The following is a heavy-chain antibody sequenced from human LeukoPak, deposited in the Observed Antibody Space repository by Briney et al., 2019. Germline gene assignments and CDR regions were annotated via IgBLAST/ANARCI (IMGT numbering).Heavy chain of an antibody. V-gene: IGHV1-69*13. Sequence: GASVKVYCTASGATFSSYAISWVRQAPGQGLEWMGGIIPIFGTANYAQKFQGRVTITADESTSTAYMELSSLRSEDTAVYYFFFFKQKTAYEIRDYWGQGTLVTVSS. CDR2: IIPIFGTA. CDR1: GATFSSYA. CDR3: FFFKQKTAYEIRDY. D-gene: IGHD2-21*01. J-gene: IGHJ4*02.